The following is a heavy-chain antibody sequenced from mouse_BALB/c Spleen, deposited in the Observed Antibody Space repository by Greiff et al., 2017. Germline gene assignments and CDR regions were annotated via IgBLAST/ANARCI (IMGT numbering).Heavy chain of an antibody. V-gene: IGHV1-7*01. CDR1: GYTFTSYW. CDR3: ASSPMDY. CDR2: INPSTGYT. J-gene: IGHJ4*01. Sequence: VQRVESGAELAKPGASVKMSCKASGYTFTSYWMHWVKQRPGQGLEWIGYINPSTGYTEYNQKFKDKATLTADKSSSTAYMQLSSLTSEDSAVYYCASSPMDYWGQGTSVTVSS.